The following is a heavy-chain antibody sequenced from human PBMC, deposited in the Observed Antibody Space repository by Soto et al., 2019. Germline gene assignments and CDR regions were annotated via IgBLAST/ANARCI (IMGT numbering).Heavy chain of an antibody. CDR3: ARGTPFWSGSYYFDY. Sequence: PSGTPSLTCTVSGGSISSYYWSWIRPPPGKGLEWIGYIYYSGSTNYNPSLKSRVTISVDTSKNQFSLKLSSVTAADTAVYYCARGTPFWSGSYYFDYWGQGTLVTGSS. D-gene: IGHD3-3*01. CDR2: IYYSGST. CDR1: GGSISSYY. V-gene: IGHV4-59*01. J-gene: IGHJ4*02.